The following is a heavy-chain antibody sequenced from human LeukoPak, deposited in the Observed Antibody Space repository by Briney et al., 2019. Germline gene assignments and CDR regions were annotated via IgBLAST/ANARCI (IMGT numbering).Heavy chain of an antibody. CDR1: GGSFSGYY. CDR2: INHSGST. CDR3: TRLGSTPLGFDI. V-gene: IGHV4-34*01. J-gene: IGHJ3*02. Sequence: SETLSLTCAVYGGSFSGYYWSWIRQPPGKGLEWIGEINHSGSTNYNPSLKSRVTISVDTSKNQFSLKLSSVTAADTAVYYCTRLGSTPLGFDIWGQGTMVTVSS.